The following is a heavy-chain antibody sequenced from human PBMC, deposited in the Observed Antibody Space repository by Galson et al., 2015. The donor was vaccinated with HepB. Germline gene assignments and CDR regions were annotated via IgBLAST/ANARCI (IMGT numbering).Heavy chain of an antibody. D-gene: IGHD6-13*01. Sequence: QSGAEVKKPGESLKISCKGSGYSFSYYWIAWVRQMPGKGLEWMGIIYPGDSDIRYSPSFQGQVTISADKSISTAYLHWRSLKASDTAIYYCARLAAAAGREDWFDPWGLGTLVTVSS. CDR3: ARLAAAAGREDWFDP. V-gene: IGHV5-51*03. CDR2: IYPGDSDI. J-gene: IGHJ5*02. CDR1: GYSFSYYW.